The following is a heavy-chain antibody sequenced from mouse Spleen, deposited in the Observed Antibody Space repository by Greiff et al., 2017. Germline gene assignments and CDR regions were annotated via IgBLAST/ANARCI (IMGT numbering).Heavy chain of an antibody. CDR1: GYTFTSYW. J-gene: IGHJ4*01. CDR2: IDPNSGGT. V-gene: IGHV1-72*01. D-gene: IGHD1-1*02. Sequence: QVQLKQPGAELVKPGASVKLSCKASGYTFTSYWMHWVKQRPGRGLEWIGRIDPNSGGTKYNEKFKSKATLTVDKPSSTAYMQLSSLTSEDSAVYYCASYGYYAMDYWGQGTSVTVSS. CDR3: ASYGYYAMDY.